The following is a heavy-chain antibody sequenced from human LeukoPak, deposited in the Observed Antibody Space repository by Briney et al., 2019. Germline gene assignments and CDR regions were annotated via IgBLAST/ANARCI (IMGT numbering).Heavy chain of an antibody. J-gene: IGHJ4*02. CDR3: AKDSVAVADTPTFDY. CDR2: ISWNSGSI. CDR1: GFTFDDYA. V-gene: IGHV3-9*01. Sequence: PGRSLRLSCAASGFTFDDYAMHWVRQAPGKGLEWVSGISWNSGSIGYADSVKGRFTISRDNAKNTLYLEMNSLRAEDTAVYYCAKDSVAVADTPTFDYWGQGTLVTASS. D-gene: IGHD6-19*01.